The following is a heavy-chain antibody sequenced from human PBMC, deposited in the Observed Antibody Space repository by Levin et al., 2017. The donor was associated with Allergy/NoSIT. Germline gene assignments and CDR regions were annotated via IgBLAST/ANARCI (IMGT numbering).Heavy chain of an antibody. CDR3: AKDSGNEGGELNYFDY. V-gene: IGHV3-9*01. CDR2: ISWNSGSI. CDR1: GFTFDDYA. D-gene: IGHD1-1*01. Sequence: GGSLRLSCAASGFTFDDYAMHWVRQAPGKGLEWVSGISWNSGSIGYADSVKGRFTISRDNAKNSLYLQMNSLRAEDTALYYCAKDSGNEGGELNYFDYWGQGTLVTVSS. J-gene: IGHJ4*02.